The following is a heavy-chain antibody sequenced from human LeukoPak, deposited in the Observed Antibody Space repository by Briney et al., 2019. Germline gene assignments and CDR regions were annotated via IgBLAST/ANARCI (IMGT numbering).Heavy chain of an antibody. V-gene: IGHV1-8*01. CDR3: ARGVTVLGTVTTPDYFDY. Sequence: ASVKVSCKASGYTFTSYDINWVRQATGQGLEWMGWMNPNSGNTGYAQKFQGRVTMTRNTSISTAYMELSSLRSEDTAVYYCARGVTVLGTVTTPDYFDYWGQGTLVTVSS. CDR1: GYTFTSYD. CDR2: MNPNSGNT. D-gene: IGHD4-17*01. J-gene: IGHJ4*02.